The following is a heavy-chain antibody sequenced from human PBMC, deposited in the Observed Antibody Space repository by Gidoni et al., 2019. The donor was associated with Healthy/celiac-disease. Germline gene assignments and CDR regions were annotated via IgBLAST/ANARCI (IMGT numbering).Heavy chain of an antibody. CDR3: ASHTEMANAFDI. Sequence: QLQLQESGPGLVKPSETLSLPCSVSGGSISSNTYYWGWIRQPPGKGLEWIGSIYYSGSTYYNPSLKSRVTISVDTSKNQFSLKLSSVTAADTAVYYCASHTEMANAFDIWGQGTMVTVSS. J-gene: IGHJ3*02. V-gene: IGHV4-39*01. CDR2: IYYSGST. CDR1: GGSISSNTYY.